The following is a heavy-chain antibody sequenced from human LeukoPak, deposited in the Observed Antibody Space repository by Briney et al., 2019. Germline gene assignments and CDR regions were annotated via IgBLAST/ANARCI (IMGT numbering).Heavy chain of an antibody. J-gene: IGHJ3*02. CDR2: IYSGGST. Sequence: ETLSLTCTVSGGSISSYYWSWIRQPPGKGLEWVSVIYSGGSTYYADSVKGRFTISRDNSKNTLYLQMNSLRAEDTAVYYCAREKVTFGGVIGSHHAFDIWGQGTMVTVSS. V-gene: IGHV3-66*01. D-gene: IGHD3-16*02. CDR1: GGSISSYY. CDR3: AREKVTFGGVIGSHHAFDI.